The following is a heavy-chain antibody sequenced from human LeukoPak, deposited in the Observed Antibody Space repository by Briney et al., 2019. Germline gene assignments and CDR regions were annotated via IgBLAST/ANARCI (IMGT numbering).Heavy chain of an antibody. V-gene: IGHV1-2*02. CDR2: INPNSGGT. Sequence: ASVTVSFKASGYTFTGYYMHWVRQAPGQGLEWMGWINPNSGGTNYAPKFLGRVTMTRDTSISTAYMDLSRLRSDDTAVYYCARSMKVYFDTSGNYYFDFWGQGTLVTVSS. J-gene: IGHJ4*02. CDR3: ARSMKVYFDTSGNYYFDF. CDR1: GYTFTGYY. D-gene: IGHD3-22*01.